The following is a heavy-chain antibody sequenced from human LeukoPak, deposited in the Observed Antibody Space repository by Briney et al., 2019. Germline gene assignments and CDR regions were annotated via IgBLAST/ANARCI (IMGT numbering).Heavy chain of an antibody. Sequence: GGSLRLSCAASGFTFSSYSMNWVRQAPGKGLEWVSSISSSSSYIYYAGSVKGRFTISRDNAKNSLYLQMNSLRAEDTAVYYCARSLSSSWYVGNWFDPWGQGTLVTVSS. CDR2: ISSSSSYI. V-gene: IGHV3-21*01. D-gene: IGHD6-13*01. J-gene: IGHJ5*02. CDR1: GFTFSSYS. CDR3: ARSLSSSWYVGNWFDP.